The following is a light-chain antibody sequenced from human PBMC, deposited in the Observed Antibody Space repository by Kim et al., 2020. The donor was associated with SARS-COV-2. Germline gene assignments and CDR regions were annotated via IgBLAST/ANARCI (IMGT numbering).Light chain of an antibody. J-gene: IGLJ3*02. CDR2: DVS. CDR3: SSNEGTNNFRV. V-gene: IGLV2-8*01. Sequence: QSALTQPPSASGSPGQSVTISCTGTSSDVGGYNYVSWYQQHPGKAPKLMIYDVSKRPSGVPDRFSGSKTGNTASLTVSGLQAEDEAAYYCSSNEGTNNFRVFGGGTQLTVL. CDR1: SSDVGGYNY.